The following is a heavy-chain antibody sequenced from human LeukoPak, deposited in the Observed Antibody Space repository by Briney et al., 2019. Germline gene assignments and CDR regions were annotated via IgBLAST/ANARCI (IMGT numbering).Heavy chain of an antibody. V-gene: IGHV1-69*04. CDR3: ARDGPSVFGVVILASIQFNWFDP. Sequence: GSSVKVSCKASGGTFSSYTISWVRQAPGQGLEWMGRIFPILGIANYAQKFQGRVTITADKSTSTAYMELSSLRSEDTAVYYCARDGPSVFGVVILASIQFNWFDPWGQGTLVTVSS. D-gene: IGHD3-3*02. J-gene: IGHJ5*02. CDR1: GGTFSSYT. CDR2: IFPILGIA.